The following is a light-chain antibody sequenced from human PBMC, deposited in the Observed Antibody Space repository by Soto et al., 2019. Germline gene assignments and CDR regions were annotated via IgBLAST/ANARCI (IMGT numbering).Light chain of an antibody. CDR2: WAS. CDR1: QSVLYSSNNKNY. V-gene: IGKV4-1*01. CDR3: QQYSITPQR. J-gene: IGKJ1*01. Sequence: DIVMTQSPDSLAVSLGERATINCKSSQSVLYSSNNKNYLAWYQQKPGQPPRLLIYWASTRESGVPDLFSGSGSGTDFTLPISSLQAEDVAVYYCQQYSITPQRFGQGTKVEIK.